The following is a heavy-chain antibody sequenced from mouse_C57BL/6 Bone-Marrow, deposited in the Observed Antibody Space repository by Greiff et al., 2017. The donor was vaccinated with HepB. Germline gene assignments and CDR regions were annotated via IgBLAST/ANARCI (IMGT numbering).Heavy chain of an antibody. CDR1: GFTFSSYG. J-gene: IGHJ3*01. CDR2: ISSGGSYT. Sequence: EVKLMESGGDLVKPGGSLKLSCAASGFTFSSYGMSWVRQTPDKRLEWVATISSGGSYTYYPDSVKGRFTISRDNAKNTLYLQMSSLKSEDTAMYYCARHSQLGFAYWGQGTRVTVSA. CDR3: ARHSQLGFAY. V-gene: IGHV5-6*01. D-gene: IGHD4-1*02.